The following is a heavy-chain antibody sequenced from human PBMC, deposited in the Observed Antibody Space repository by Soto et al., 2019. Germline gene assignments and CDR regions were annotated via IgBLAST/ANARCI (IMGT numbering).Heavy chain of an antibody. CDR2: ISISSSYI. D-gene: IGHD6-13*01. CDR3: ARVRGRGFIAARYYYYGMAF. J-gene: IGHJ6*01. CDR1: VFTFSSYS. V-gene: IGHV3-21*01. Sequence: PGGSLRLSCAASVFTFSSYSMNLVRQAPGKGLECVSSISISSSYIYYADSVKGRFTISRDNAKNSLYLQMNSLRAEDTAVYYCARVRGRGFIAARYYYYGMAFWGPGTTVTVSS.